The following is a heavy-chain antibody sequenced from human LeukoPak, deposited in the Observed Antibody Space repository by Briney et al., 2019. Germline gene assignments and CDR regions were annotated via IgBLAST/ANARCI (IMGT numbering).Heavy chain of an antibody. J-gene: IGHJ4*02. D-gene: IGHD5-24*01. V-gene: IGHV1-69*04. CDR3: ARAPPRLDGYILYY. CDR1: GGTFTNLA. CDR2: IIPTTGLA. Sequence: SVTVSFKASGGTFTNLAISWVRQAPGQGLEWMGRIIPTTGLASYAQKFQGRVTITADKSTSTAYMELSSLRSEDTAVYYCARAPPRLDGYILYYWGQGTVATVSS.